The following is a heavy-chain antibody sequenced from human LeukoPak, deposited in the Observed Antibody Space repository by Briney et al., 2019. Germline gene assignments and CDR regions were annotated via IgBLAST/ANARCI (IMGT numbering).Heavy chain of an antibody. J-gene: IGHJ4*02. CDR1: GVSISAYQ. D-gene: IGHD2-21*01. Sequence: PSQTLSLTCTVSGVSISAYQWSWVRQSPEKLLEWIGCINTKGETSYNPSLKSRVTTSVDTSKGQFSLRLTSVTAADTAVYYCATSNDAKIAPFDHWGQGAPVTVSS. V-gene: IGHV4-4*09. CDR2: INTKGET. CDR3: ATSNDAKIAPFDH.